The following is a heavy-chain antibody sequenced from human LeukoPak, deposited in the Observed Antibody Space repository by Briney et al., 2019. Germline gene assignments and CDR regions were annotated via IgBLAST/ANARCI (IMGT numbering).Heavy chain of an antibody. V-gene: IGHV3-7*04. D-gene: IGHD1-26*01. CDR1: GFTFSSYW. CDR2: IKQDGSEK. CDR3: ARAPGWELLFSDY. Sequence: GGPLRLSCAASGFTFSSYWMSWVRQAPGKGLEWVANIKQDGSEKYYVDSVKGRFTISRDNAKNSQYLQMNSLRAEDTAVYYCARAPGWELLFSDYWGQGTLVTVSS. J-gene: IGHJ4*02.